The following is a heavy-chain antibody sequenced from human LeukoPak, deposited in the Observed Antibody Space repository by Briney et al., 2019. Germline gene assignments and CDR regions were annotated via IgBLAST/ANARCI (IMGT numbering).Heavy chain of an antibody. CDR3: AVLGVPTAPY. Sequence: SETLSLTCAVYGGSFSGYYWSWIRQPPGKGLEWIGYIFYSGSTNYNPSLKSRVTISVDTSKNQFSLKLSSVTAADTAVYYCAVLGVPTAPYWGQGTLVTVSS. J-gene: IGHJ4*02. V-gene: IGHV4-59*01. D-gene: IGHD1-26*01. CDR2: IFYSGST. CDR1: GGSFSGYY.